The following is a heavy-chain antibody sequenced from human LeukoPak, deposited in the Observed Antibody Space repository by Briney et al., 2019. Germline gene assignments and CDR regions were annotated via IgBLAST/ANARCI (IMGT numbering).Heavy chain of an antibody. D-gene: IGHD3-22*01. V-gene: IGHV3-30*02. Sequence: GGSLRLSCAASGFTFSSYGMHWVRQAPGKGLEWVAFIRYDGSNKYYADSVKGRFTISRDNSKNTLYLQMKSLRAEDTAVYYCAKVWDDSSGYLQYYFDYWGQGTLVTVSS. CDR1: GFTFSSYG. CDR2: IRYDGSNK. CDR3: AKVWDDSSGYLQYYFDY. J-gene: IGHJ4*02.